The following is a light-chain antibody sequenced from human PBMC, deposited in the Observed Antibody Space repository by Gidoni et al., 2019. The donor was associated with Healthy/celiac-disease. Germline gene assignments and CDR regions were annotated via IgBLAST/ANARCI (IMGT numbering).Light chain of an antibody. CDR1: QDISNY. J-gene: IGKJ3*01. CDR3: QQYDNLLLFT. V-gene: IGKV1-33*01. CDR2: DAS. Sequence: DRQMTQSPSSLSASVGDRVTITCQASQDISNYLNWYQQKPGKAPKLLIYDASNLATGVPSRFSGSGSVTDFTFTISSLQPEAFATYYCQQYDNLLLFTFGPGTKVDIK.